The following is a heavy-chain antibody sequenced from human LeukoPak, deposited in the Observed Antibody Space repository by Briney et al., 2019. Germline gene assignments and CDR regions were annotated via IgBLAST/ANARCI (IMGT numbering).Heavy chain of an antibody. CDR3: TTDPGPDIVVVPAAYPAGY. J-gene: IGHJ4*02. CDR1: GFTFSNAW. CDR2: IKSKTDGGTT. Sequence: PGGSLRLSCAASGFTFSNAWMSWVRQAPGKGLEWVGRIKSKTDGGTTDYAAPVKGRFTISRDDSKNTLYLQMNSLKTEDTAVYYCTTDPGPDIVVVPAAYPAGYWGQGTLVTVSS. V-gene: IGHV3-15*01. D-gene: IGHD2-2*01.